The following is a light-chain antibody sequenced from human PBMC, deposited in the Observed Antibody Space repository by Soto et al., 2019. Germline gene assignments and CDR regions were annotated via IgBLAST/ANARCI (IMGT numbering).Light chain of an antibody. CDR2: DAS. J-gene: IGKJ4*01. CDR3: QQYEELPLT. CDR1: QNIVNY. Sequence: DVQLTQSPSTLSASVGDRVAITCHASQNIVNYLNWFQHRPGKAPQLLISDASHLEPGVPSRFSGQRSGTDFTLIINNLQPEDFATYYCQQYEELPLTFGGGTRV. V-gene: IGKV1-33*01.